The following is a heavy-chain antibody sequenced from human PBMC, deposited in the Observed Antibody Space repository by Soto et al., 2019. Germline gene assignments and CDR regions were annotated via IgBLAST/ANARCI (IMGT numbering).Heavy chain of an antibody. V-gene: IGHV1-69*01. CDR3: ARVPYYYGSGNTEYGGMGV. Sequence: QVQLVQSGAEVNKPGSSVKVSCKASGGTFSSYAISWVRQAPGQGLEWMGGIIPIFGTANYAQKFQGRVTITAAESTSTAYMELSSLRSEDTAVYYCARVPYYYGSGNTEYGGMGVWGQGTTVTVSS. J-gene: IGHJ6*02. D-gene: IGHD3-10*01. CDR1: GGTFSSYA. CDR2: IIPIFGTA.